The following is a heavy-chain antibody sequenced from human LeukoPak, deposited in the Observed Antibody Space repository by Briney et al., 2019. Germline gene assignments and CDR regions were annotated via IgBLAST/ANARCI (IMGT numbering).Heavy chain of an antibody. CDR2: IYTSGST. CDR3: ARDREMATILGYYYYMDV. Sequence: SETLSFTCTVSGVSISSYYWSWIRQPAGKGLEWIGRIYTSGSTNYNPSLKSRVTMSVDTSKNQFSLKLSSVTAADTAVYYCARDREMATILGYYYYMDVWGKGTTVTISS. CDR1: GVSISSYY. V-gene: IGHV4-4*07. J-gene: IGHJ6*03. D-gene: IGHD5-24*01.